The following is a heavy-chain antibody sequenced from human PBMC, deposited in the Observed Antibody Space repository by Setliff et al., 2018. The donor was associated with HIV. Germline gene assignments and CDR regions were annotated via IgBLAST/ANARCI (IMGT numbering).Heavy chain of an antibody. V-gene: IGHV4-4*09. J-gene: IGHJ2*01. CDR2: MHSSGST. CDR3: ARPILYGLDWYFDL. D-gene: IGHD4-17*01. CDR1: GGSISRYY. Sequence: SETLSLTCTVSGGSISRYYWSWIRQSPGKGLEFIGYMHSSGSTNYNPSLETRVTLSVDTSKSQFSLKLTSVTASDTAMYYCARPILYGLDWYFDLWGRGTLVTVS.